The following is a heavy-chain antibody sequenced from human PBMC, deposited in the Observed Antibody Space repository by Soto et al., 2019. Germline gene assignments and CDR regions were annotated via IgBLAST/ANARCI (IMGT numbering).Heavy chain of an antibody. CDR2: ISYNSGSI. V-gene: IGHV3-9*01. D-gene: IGHD3-16*01. Sequence: EVNLVQSGGGLVQPGRSLRLSCTASGFNCDDCAMHWVLQAPGKGLECVSGISYNSGSIGYADSVKGRFTISRDNAKNSLYLQMNSLRTEDTAFYYCTQGAPYHTGADYWGQGTLVTVAS. CDR3: TQGAPYHTGADY. CDR1: GFNCDDCA. J-gene: IGHJ4*02.